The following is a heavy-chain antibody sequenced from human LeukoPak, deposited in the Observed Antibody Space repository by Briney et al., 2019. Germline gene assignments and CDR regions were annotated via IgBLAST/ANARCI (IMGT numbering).Heavy chain of an antibody. J-gene: IGHJ4*02. Sequence: GGPLRLSCAASGFTFSDYYMTWIRQAPGKGLEWLSYMSSSANTIYYADSVKGRFTISRDNAKNSLYLQMNSLRAEDTAVYYCARNYDSRGYYYEDYWGQGTLVTVSS. CDR2: MSSSANTI. CDR1: GFTFSDYY. CDR3: ARNYDSRGYYYEDY. V-gene: IGHV3-11*04. D-gene: IGHD3-22*01.